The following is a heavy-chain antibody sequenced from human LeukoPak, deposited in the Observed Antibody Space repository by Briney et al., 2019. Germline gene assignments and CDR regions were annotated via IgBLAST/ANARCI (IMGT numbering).Heavy chain of an antibody. D-gene: IGHD3-10*01. Sequence: PSETLSLTCTVSGGSISSYYWSWIRQPPGKGLEWIGRSYISGSTNYNPSLKSRVTISVDTSKNQFSLKLSSVTAADTAVYYCARDIDYYGSGSYDYWGQGTLVTVSS. CDR3: ARDIDYYGSGSYDY. CDR1: GGSISSYY. CDR2: SYISGST. V-gene: IGHV4-59*01. J-gene: IGHJ4*02.